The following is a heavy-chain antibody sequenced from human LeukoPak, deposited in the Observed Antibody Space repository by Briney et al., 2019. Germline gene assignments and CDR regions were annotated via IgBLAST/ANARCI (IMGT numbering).Heavy chain of an antibody. V-gene: IGHV1-69*01. CDR2: IIPIFGTA. D-gene: IGHD6-13*01. CDR1: GGTXXXYA. J-gene: IGHJ6*02. CDR3: ARIPSYSSSWSDPYYYYGMDV. Sequence: GGTXXXYAIXXVRQAPGQGLEWMGGIIPIFGTANYAQKFQGRVTITADESTSTAYMELSSLRSEDTAVYYCARIPSYSSSWSDPYYYYGMDVWGQGTTVTVS.